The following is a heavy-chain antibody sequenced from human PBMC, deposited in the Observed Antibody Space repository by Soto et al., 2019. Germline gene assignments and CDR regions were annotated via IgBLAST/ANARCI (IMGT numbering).Heavy chain of an antibody. CDR1: GFTFSSYA. CDR2: ISYDGSNK. Sequence: QVQLVESGGGVVQPGRSLRLSCAASGFTFSSYAMHWVRQAPGKGLEWVASISYDGSNKYYADSVKGRFTISRDNSKNTPYLQMNSLRAEDTAVYYCARDLSRSGYYTSSFDIWGQGTMVTVSS. D-gene: IGHD3-3*01. V-gene: IGHV3-30-3*01. CDR3: ARDLSRSGYYTSSFDI. J-gene: IGHJ3*02.